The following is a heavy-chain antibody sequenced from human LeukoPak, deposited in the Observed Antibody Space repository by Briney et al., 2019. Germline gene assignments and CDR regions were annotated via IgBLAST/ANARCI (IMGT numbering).Heavy chain of an antibody. Sequence: PSETLSLTCAVYGGSFSGYYWSWIRQPPGKGLEWIGEINHSGSTNYNPSLKSRVTISVDTSKNQFSLKLSSVTAADTAVYYCARGLVVPAAIRIWGQGTLVTVSS. J-gene: IGHJ4*02. V-gene: IGHV4-34*01. CDR1: GGSFSGYY. CDR2: INHSGST. D-gene: IGHD2-2*02. CDR3: ARGLVVPAAIRI.